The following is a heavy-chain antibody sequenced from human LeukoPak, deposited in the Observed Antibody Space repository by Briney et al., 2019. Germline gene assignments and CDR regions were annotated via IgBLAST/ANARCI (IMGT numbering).Heavy chain of an antibody. J-gene: IGHJ4*02. D-gene: IGHD1-26*01. CDR1: GFTFSNAW. Sequence: PGGSLRLSCVVSGFTFSNAWMSWVRQAPGKGLEWVGRIKSKTDGGTTDYAAPVKGRFTISRDDSKNTLYLQMNSLKTEDAAVYYCTTGAPAIVGATDYWGQGTLVTVSS. V-gene: IGHV3-15*01. CDR3: TTGAPAIVGATDY. CDR2: IKSKTDGGTT.